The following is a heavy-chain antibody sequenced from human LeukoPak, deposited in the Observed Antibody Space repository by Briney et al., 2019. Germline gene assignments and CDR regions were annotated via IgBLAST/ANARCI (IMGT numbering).Heavy chain of an antibody. V-gene: IGHV3-7*01. J-gene: IGHJ4*02. Sequence: GGSLRLSCAASGFTFSSYWMSWVRQAPGKGLEWVANIKQDGSEKYYVDSVKGRFTISRDNAKNSLYLQMNSLRAEDTAVYYCARVRTGYSSGLYFDYWGQGTLVTVSS. CDR2: IKQDGSEK. D-gene: IGHD6-19*01. CDR1: GFTFSSYW. CDR3: ARVRTGYSSGLYFDY.